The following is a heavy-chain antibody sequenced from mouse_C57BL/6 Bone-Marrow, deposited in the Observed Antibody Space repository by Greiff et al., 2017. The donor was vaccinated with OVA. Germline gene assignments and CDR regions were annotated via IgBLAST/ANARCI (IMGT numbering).Heavy chain of an antibody. CDR3: AREGNYLYYYAMDY. D-gene: IGHD2-1*01. Sequence: DVQLQDSGPGLVKPSQSLSLTCSVTGYSITSGYYWNWIRQFPGNKLEWMGYISYDGSNNYNPSLKNRISITRDTSKNQFFLKLNSVTTEDTATYYCAREGNYLYYYAMDYWGQGTSVTVSS. CDR2: ISYDGSN. CDR1: GYSITSGYY. J-gene: IGHJ4*01. V-gene: IGHV3-6*01.